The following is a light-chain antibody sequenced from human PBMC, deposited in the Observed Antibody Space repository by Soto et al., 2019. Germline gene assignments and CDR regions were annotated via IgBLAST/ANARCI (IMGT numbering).Light chain of an antibody. CDR1: QTVRNNY. CDR2: DAT. J-gene: IGKJ1*01. Sequence: EFVLTQCPGTLSLSPGERATLSCRASQTVRNNYFAWYQQKPGQPPRLLIYDATNTATGPPAWFSSSGSGTDFTLTISSLEHEDFAVYYCQQRSNWPTFGQGTKVDIK. CDR3: QQRSNWPT. V-gene: IGKV3-11*01.